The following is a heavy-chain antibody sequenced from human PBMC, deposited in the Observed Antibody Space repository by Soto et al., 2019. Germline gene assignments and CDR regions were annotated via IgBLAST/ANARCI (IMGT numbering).Heavy chain of an antibody. D-gene: IGHD2-15*01. CDR1: GGSISSYY. CDR2: IYYSGST. J-gene: IGHJ4*02. Sequence: SETLSLTCTVSGGSISSYYWSWIRQPSGKGLEWIGYIYYSGSTNYNPSLKSRVTISVDTSKNQFSLKLSSVTAADTAVYYCARDAPYCSGGSCYPVLFDYWGQGTLVTVSS. CDR3: ARDAPYCSGGSCYPVLFDY. V-gene: IGHV4-59*01.